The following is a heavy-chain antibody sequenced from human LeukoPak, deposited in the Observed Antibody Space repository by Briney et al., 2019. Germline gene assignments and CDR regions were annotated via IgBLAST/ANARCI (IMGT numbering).Heavy chain of an antibody. CDR3: AIVSPYYYYGMDV. CDR1: GGSISSYY. Sequence: SETLSLTCTVSGGSISSYYWSWIRQPPGKGLEWIGYIYYSGSTNYNPSLKSRVTISVDTSKNQFSLKLSSVTAADTAVYYCAIVSPYYYYGMDVWGQGTTVTVSS. J-gene: IGHJ6*02. CDR2: IYYSGST. V-gene: IGHV4-59*01.